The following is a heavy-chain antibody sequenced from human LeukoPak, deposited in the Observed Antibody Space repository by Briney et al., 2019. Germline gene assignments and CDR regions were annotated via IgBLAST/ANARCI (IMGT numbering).Heavy chain of an antibody. Sequence: ASVKVSCKASGNTFTSYYMHWVRQAPGQGLEWMGWISAYNGNTNYAQKLQGRVTMTTDTSTSTAYMELRSLRSDDTAVYYCARDHVLRFLEWSDWFDPWGQGTLVTVSS. D-gene: IGHD3-3*01. J-gene: IGHJ5*02. CDR3: ARDHVLRFLEWSDWFDP. CDR2: ISAYNGNT. V-gene: IGHV1-18*04. CDR1: GNTFTSYY.